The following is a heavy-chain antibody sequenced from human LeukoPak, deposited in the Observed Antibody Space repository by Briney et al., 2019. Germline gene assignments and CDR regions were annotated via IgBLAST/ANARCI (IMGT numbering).Heavy chain of an antibody. Sequence: GASVKVSCKASGYTFTRYYLHWVRQAPGQGLEWMGIINPSGGRTNNAQQFQGRVTMTRDTSTSTVYMQLSSLRSEGTAVYYCARDLAIAAAPYGMDVWGQGTTVTVSS. V-gene: IGHV1-46*01. CDR1: GYTFTRYY. CDR2: INPSGGRT. D-gene: IGHD6-13*01. J-gene: IGHJ6*02. CDR3: ARDLAIAAAPYGMDV.